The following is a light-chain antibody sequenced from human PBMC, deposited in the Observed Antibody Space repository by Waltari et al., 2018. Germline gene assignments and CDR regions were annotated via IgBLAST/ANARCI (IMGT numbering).Light chain of an antibody. CDR2: DAY. V-gene: IGKV3-11*01. J-gene: IGKJ1*01. Sequence: EVVLTQSPATLSLSPGERATLSCRASQSGSVYLAWYHQSPGQAPRLLIYDAYDRATEVPTRFRGSVSGTDFTLTISSLEPEDFAVYDCQQRTDRPPVTFGQRTRVEMK. CDR1: QSGSVY. CDR3: QQRTDRPPVT.